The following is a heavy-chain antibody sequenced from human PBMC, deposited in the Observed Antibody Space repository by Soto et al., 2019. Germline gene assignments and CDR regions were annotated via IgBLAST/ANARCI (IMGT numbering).Heavy chain of an antibody. CDR3: AGWAGQVRDYGGPFDD. CDR2: ISTYNTNT. CDR1: GERFTTYG. J-gene: IGHJ4*02. D-gene: IGHD4-17*01. V-gene: IGHV1-18*04. Sequence: QVQLVQSGAEVKNPGASVTVSCKASGERFTTYGISWVRQAPGQGRECMGWISTYNTNTKYAPKLQCRVHLSRVTFSTTAHMELGSLRPDVTALYYCAGWAGQVRDYGGPFDDWGQGTLVTVSS.